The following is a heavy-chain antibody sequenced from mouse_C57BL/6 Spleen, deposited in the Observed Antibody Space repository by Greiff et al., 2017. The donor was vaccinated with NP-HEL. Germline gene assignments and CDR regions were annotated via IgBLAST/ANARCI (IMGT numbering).Heavy chain of an antibody. CDR1: GYTFTDYN. D-gene: IGHD2-2*01. V-gene: IGHV1-22*01. CDR2: INPNNGGT. CDR3: ANYGYDRGLLL. Sequence: EVQLQQSGPELVKPGASVKMSCKASGYTFTDYNMHWVKQSHGKSLEWIGYINPNNGGTSYNQKFKGKATLTVNKSSSTAYMELRSLTSEDAAVYYCANYGYDRGLLLWGQGTTLTVSS. J-gene: IGHJ2*01.